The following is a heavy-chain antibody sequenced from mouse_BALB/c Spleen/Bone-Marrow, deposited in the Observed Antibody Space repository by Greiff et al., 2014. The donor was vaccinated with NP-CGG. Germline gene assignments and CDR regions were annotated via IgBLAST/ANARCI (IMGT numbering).Heavy chain of an antibody. J-gene: IGHJ1*01. V-gene: IGHV14-3*02. CDR2: IDPANGNT. D-gene: IGHD2-4*01. Sequence: VQLKQSGAELVKPGAPVKSSCTASGFNIKDTYMHWVKQRPEQGLEWIGRIDPANGNTKYDPKFQGKATITADTSSNTAYLQLSSLTSEDTAVYYCATMITDWYFDVWGPGTTVTVSS. CDR3: ATMITDWYFDV. CDR1: GFNIKDTY.